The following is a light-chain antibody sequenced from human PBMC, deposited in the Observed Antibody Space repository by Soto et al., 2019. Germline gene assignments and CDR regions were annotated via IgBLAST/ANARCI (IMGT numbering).Light chain of an antibody. Sequence: EIVMTQSPASLSVSPGERVTLSWRASQSVSSNLAWYQQKPGQAPRLLIYGASTRATGIPARFSGSGSGTEFTLTISSRQSEDFAVYYCQQYNNWPPWTFGQGTKVEIK. V-gene: IGKV3-15*01. CDR2: GAS. J-gene: IGKJ1*01. CDR3: QQYNNWPPWT. CDR1: QSVSSN.